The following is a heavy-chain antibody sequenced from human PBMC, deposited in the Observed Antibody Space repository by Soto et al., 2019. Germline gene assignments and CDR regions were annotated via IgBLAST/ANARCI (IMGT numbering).Heavy chain of an antibody. CDR1: GGSVSSGSYY. D-gene: IGHD3-22*01. CDR3: ARLTYYYDSSGYSDAFDI. Sequence: TSETLSLTCAVSGGSVSSGSYYWSWIRQPPGKGLEWIGYIYYSGSTNYNPSLKSRVTISVDTSKNQFSLKLSSVTAADTAMYYCARLTYYYDSSGYSDAFDIWGQGTMVTVSS. J-gene: IGHJ3*02. CDR2: IYYSGST. V-gene: IGHV4-61*01.